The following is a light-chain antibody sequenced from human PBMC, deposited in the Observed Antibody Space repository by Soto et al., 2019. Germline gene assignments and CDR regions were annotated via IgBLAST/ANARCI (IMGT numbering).Light chain of an antibody. Sequence: IQVTQSPSSLSASVGDRDDITCRASQGIANHLALYQQQPGKAPRLLIDAASTLQSGVPPRFSGSGSKRDFTLTITNMQPEDVATYYCQKYDGVPLTFGGGTKVDIK. CDR2: AAS. CDR3: QKYDGVPLT. CDR1: QGIANH. V-gene: IGKV1-27*01. J-gene: IGKJ4*01.